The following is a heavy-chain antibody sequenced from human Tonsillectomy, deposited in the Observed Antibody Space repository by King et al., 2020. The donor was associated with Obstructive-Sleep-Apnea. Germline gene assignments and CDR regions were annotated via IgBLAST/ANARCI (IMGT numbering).Heavy chain of an antibody. J-gene: IGHJ4*02. V-gene: IGHV5-10-1*01. CDR3: ASGAYGDSHDY. Sequence: QQVQYGAEVKKPGASMRISSKGSGYSFTSYWISWVRQMPGKGLEWMGRIDPSDSYTNYIPSFQGHVTISADKSITTAYLQWSSLKAADTAMYYCASGAYGDSHDYWGQGTLVTVSS. D-gene: IGHD4-17*01. CDR2: IDPSDSYT. CDR1: GYSFTSYW.